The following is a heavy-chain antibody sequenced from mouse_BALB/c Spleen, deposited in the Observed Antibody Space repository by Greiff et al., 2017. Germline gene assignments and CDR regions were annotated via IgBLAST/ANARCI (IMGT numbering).Heavy chain of an antibody. CDR1: GYSFTSYW. J-gene: IGHJ1*01. V-gene: IGHV1-5*01. D-gene: IGHD1-1*01. CDR2: IYPGNSDT. Sequence: EVQLQQSGTVLARPGASVKMSCKASGYSFTSYWMHWVKQRPGQGLEWIGAIYPGNSDTSYNQKFKGKAKLTAVTSASTAYMELSSLTNEDSAVYYCTNYCGSSRPYFDVWGAGTTVTVSS. CDR3: TNYCGSSRPYFDV.